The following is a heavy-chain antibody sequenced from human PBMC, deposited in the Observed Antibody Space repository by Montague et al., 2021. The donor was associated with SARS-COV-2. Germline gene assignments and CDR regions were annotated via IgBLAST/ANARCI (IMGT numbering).Heavy chain of an antibody. CDR3: AKDSFCTGITCYRHFDY. CDR1: GFTFDESA. V-gene: IGHV3-43*02. D-gene: IGHD2-2*01. CDR2: ISGDGGGT. J-gene: IGHJ4*02. Sequence: SLRLSCAASGFTFDESAMRWVRQAPGKGLEWVALISGDGGGTYYAESVRGRFTISRDNSKASLYLQMNSLRSEDTAFYYCAKDSFCTGITCYRHFDYWGQGTLVTVSS.